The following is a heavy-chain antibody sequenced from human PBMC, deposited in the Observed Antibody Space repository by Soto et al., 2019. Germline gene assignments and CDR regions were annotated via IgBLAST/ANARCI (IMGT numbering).Heavy chain of an antibody. V-gene: IGHV3-30-3*01. J-gene: IGHJ6*02. CDR1: GFTFSSYT. D-gene: IGHD2-21*02. Sequence: GGSLKLSCADSGFTFSSYTMHWVRQAPGKGPEWVAVISYDESNKYYADSVKGRFTISRDNSKNTLYLQMNSLKAEDTAVYYCASIERGLYCGGDCYSDDYGMDVWGQGTTVTVSS. CDR2: ISYDESNK. CDR3: ASIERGLYCGGDCYSDDYGMDV.